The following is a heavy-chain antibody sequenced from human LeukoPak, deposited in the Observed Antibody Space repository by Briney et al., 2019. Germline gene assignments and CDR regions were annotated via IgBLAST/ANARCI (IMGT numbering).Heavy chain of an antibody. CDR3: AGRGQRYFRD. Sequence: KPSETLSLTCSVYGDSISSDYWSWIRQPPGKGLEWIGYIYRIGNTDYNPSLKSRVTISLDTSKNQLSLNLTSVTAADTAVYYCAGRGQRYFRDWGQGTLVTVSS. V-gene: IGHV4-4*08. CDR1: GDSISSDY. J-gene: IGHJ1*01. CDR2: IYRIGNT.